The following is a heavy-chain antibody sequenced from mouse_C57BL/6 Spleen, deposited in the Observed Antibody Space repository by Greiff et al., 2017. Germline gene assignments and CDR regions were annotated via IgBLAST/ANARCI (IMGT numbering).Heavy chain of an antibody. CDR1: GYTFTDYY. J-gene: IGHJ1*03. CDR2: INPNNGGT. D-gene: IGHD1-1*01. V-gene: IGHV1-26*01. Sequence: EVQLQQSGPELVKPGASVKISCKASGYTFTDYYMNWVKQSPGKSLEWIGDINPNNGGTSYNQKFKGKATLTVDKSSSTAYMELRSLTSEDSAVYYYARSRGSSRWYFDVWGTGTTVTVSS. CDR3: ARSRGSSRWYFDV.